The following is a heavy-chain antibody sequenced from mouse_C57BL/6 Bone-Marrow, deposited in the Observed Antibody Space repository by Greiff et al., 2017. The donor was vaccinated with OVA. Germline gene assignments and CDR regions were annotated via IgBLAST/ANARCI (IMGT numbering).Heavy chain of an antibody. CDR2: IDPSDSYT. V-gene: IGHV1-50*01. J-gene: IGHJ3*01. CDR1: GYTFTSYW. CDR3: ARGLFAY. Sequence: QVQLQQPGAELVKPGASEKLSCKASGYTFTSYWMQWVKQRPGQGLEWIGEIDPSDSYTNYNQKFKGKATLTVDTSSSTAYMQLSSLTSEDSAVYYCARGLFAYWGQGTLVTVSA.